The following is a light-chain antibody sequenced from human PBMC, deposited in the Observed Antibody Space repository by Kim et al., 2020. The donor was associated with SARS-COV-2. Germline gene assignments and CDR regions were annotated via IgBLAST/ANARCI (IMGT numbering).Light chain of an antibody. Sequence: GYYPNWFQQKPGQAPRPLIYSTDNKHSWTPARFSGSLLGDKAALTLSDVQPEDEADYYCLLYYSDTQLIFGGGTQLTVL. J-gene: IGLJ2*01. CDR3: LLYYSDTQLI. V-gene: IGLV7-43*01. CDR1: GYY. CDR2: STD.